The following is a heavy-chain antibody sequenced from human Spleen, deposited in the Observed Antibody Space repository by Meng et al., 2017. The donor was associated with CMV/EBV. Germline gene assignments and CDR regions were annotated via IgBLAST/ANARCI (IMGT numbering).Heavy chain of an antibody. J-gene: IGHJ6*02. D-gene: IGHD3-22*01. CDR1: GFTFSRYW. CDR2: IKQDGSEK. Sequence: GESLKISCAASGFTFSRYWTSWVRQAPGKGLEWVANIKQDGSEKYYVDSVKSRFTISRDNAKNSLYLQMNSLRAEDTAVYYCARHSSGYYPYYGMDVWGQGTTVTVSS. V-gene: IGHV3-7*01. CDR3: ARHSSGYYPYYGMDV.